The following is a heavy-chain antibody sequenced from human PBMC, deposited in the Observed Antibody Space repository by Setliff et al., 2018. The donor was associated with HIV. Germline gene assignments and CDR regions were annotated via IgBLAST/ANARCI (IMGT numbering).Heavy chain of an antibody. J-gene: IGHJ5*02. CDR2: ISHSGNT. D-gene: IGHD1-26*01. CDR3: ARSTVGAGASFP. CDR1: GGSINSGSYY. V-gene: IGHV4-61*10. Sequence: SETLSLTCTVSGGSINSGSYYWNWIRQPAGKGLEWIGCISHSGNTNFNPSLNSRVTISLDTSKNQFSLRLTSLTAADTAIYYCARSTVGAGASFPWGRGILVTVSS.